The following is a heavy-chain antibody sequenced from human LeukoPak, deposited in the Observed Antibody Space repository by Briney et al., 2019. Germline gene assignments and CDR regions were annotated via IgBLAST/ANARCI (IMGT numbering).Heavy chain of an antibody. D-gene: IGHD6-13*01. Sequence: PSETHSLACALYGVSFSGEYWSWIRQPPGKGLEWIGEINHSGSTNYNPSLKSRVTISVDTSKNQFSLKLSSVTAADTAVYYCARSRWNYFEYWGQGTLVTVSS. J-gene: IGHJ4*02. CDR1: GVSFSGEY. CDR3: ARSRWNYFEY. CDR2: INHSGST. V-gene: IGHV4-34*01.